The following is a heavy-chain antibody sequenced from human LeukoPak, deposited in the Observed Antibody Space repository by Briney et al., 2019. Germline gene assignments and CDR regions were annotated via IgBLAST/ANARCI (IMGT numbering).Heavy chain of an antibody. V-gene: IGHV1-69*13. CDR3: ARSSRSHDAFDI. J-gene: IGHJ3*02. CDR1: GGTFSSYA. D-gene: IGHD2-2*01. CDR2: IIPIFGTA. Sequence: PVKVSCKASGGTFSSYAISWVRQAPGQGLEWMGGIIPIFGTANYAQKLQGRVTITADESTSTAYMELSSLRSEDTAVYYCARSSRSHDAFDIWGQGTMVTVSS.